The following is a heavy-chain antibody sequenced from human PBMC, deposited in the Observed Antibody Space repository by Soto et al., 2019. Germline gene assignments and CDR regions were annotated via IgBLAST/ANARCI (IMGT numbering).Heavy chain of an antibody. D-gene: IGHD6-19*01. J-gene: IGHJ3*02. CDR3: AKEPQYSSGWPFAFDI. CDR2: ISYDGSNK. V-gene: IGHV3-30*18. Sequence: GGSLRLSCAASGFTFSSYGMHWVRPAPGKGLEWVAVISYDGSNKYCADSVKGRFTISRDNSKNTLYLQMNSLRAEDTAVYYCAKEPQYSSGWPFAFDIWGQGTMVTVSS. CDR1: GFTFSSYG.